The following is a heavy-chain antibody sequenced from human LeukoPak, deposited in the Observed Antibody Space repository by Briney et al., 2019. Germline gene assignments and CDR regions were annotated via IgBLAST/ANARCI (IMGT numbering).Heavy chain of an antibody. Sequence: GGSVKVSCKASGYTFTSYYMHCVRQAPGQGLEWMGWINPNSGGTNYAQKFQGRVTMTRDTSISTTYMELSRLRSDDTAVYYCARVVGPGSGCFDYWGQGTLVTVSS. D-gene: IGHD3-22*01. CDR2: INPNSGGT. CDR1: GYTFTSYY. V-gene: IGHV1-2*02. CDR3: ARVVGPGSGCFDY. J-gene: IGHJ4*02.